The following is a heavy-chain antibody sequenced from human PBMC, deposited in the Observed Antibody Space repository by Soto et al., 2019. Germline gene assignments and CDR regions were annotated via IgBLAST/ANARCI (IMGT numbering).Heavy chain of an antibody. CDR2: IYYSGST. CDR3: ARLYSSSWSQDY. D-gene: IGHD6-13*01. V-gene: IGHV4-30-4*01. CDR1: GGSISSGDYY. J-gene: IGHJ4*02. Sequence: QVQLQESGPGLVKPSQTLSLTCTVSGGSISSGDYYWSWIRQPPGKGLEWIGYIYYSGSTYYNPSLKSRVTISLDTSKNQFSLKLTSVTAADTAVDYCARLYSSSWSQDYWGQGTLVTVSS.